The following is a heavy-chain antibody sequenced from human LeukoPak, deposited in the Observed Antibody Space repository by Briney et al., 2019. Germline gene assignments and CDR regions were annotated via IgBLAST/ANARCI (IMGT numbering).Heavy chain of an antibody. J-gene: IGHJ6*02. Sequence: GGSLRPSCAASGFTFSSYSMNWVRQAPGKGLEWVSYISSSSSTIYYADSVKGRFTISRDNAKNSLYLQMNSLRAEDTAVYYCARDLDSRGTQYYYYGMDVWGQGTTVTVSS. CDR2: ISSSSSTI. CDR3: ARDLDSRGTQYYYYGMDV. CDR1: GFTFSSYS. D-gene: IGHD6-13*01. V-gene: IGHV3-48*04.